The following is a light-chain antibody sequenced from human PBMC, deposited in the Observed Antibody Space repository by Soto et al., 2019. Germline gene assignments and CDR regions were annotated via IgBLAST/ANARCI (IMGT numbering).Light chain of an antibody. CDR2: AAS. Sequence: DIHMTHSPSSLSASVLYRVTITCRASQSISSYLNWYQQKPGKAPKLLIQAASTLQSGIPSRFSGSGSGTDFTLTISSLQPEDFATYYCQQLNSYPITFGQGTRLEIK. V-gene: IGKV1-9*01. CDR3: QQLNSYPIT. CDR1: QSISSY. J-gene: IGKJ5*01.